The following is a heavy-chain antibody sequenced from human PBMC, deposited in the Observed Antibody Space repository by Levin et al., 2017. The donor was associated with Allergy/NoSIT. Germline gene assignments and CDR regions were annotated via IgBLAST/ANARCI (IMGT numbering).Heavy chain of an antibody. V-gene: IGHV4-4*02. D-gene: IGHD3-9*01. CDR3: ASPSLYYDILTAFFS. CDR1: GASISSNNW. J-gene: IGHJ5*02. Sequence: SETLSLTCDVSGASISSNNWWSWVRQPPGKGLEWIGAIYHSGSTNYNPSLKSRVTFSVDKSKNQFSLKLSSVTAADTAVYYCASPSLYYDILTAFFSWGQGTLVTVSS. CDR2: IYHSGST.